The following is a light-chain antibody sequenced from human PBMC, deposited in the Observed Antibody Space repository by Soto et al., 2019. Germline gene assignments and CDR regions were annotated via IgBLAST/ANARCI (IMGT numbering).Light chain of an antibody. V-gene: IGKV3-15*01. CDR2: GAS. CDR1: QTVSSN. CDR3: QQYNVWPPWT. J-gene: IGKJ1*01. Sequence: EIVMTQSPATLSVSPWERATLSCRASQTVSSNLAWYQQKLGQAPRLLIYGASTRATGVPARFSGSGSGTEFTLTISSLQSEDFAVYYCQQYNVWPPWTFGQGTKVDIK.